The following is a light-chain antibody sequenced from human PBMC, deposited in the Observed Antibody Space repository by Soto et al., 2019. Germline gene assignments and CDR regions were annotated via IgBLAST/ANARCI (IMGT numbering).Light chain of an antibody. CDR2: SAS. CDR1: RGVTNY. V-gene: IGKV1D-12*01. CDR3: QQANSFPYT. J-gene: IGKJ2*01. Sequence: DIQMTQSPSSVSASVGDRVTITCRASRGVTNYLAWYQQKPGKAPKLLIHSASSLESGVPSRFRGSGSGTDFTLTISSLQPEDFGTYFCQQANSFPYTFGQGTQLEI.